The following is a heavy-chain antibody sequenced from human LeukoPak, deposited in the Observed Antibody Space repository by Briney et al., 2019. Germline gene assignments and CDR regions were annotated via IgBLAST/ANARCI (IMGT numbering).Heavy chain of an antibody. CDR3: HVRLGELSLIT. CDR1: GFTVSSNY. D-gene: IGHD3-16*02. CDR2: IYSGGIT. Sequence: GGSLRLSCAISGFTVSSNYMSWVRQAPGKGLEWVSVIYSGGITDYAYSVKGRFTISRDNSKNTLHLQMNNLRAEDTAVYYCHVRLGELSLITWGQGTLVTVSS. V-gene: IGHV3-66*01. J-gene: IGHJ4*02.